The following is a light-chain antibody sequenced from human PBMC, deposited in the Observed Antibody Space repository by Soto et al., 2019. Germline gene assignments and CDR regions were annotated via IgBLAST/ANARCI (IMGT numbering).Light chain of an antibody. CDR2: EVS. CDR1: SSDVGGYNY. CDR3: SSYTRSRTWV. J-gene: IGLJ3*02. Sequence: QSALTQPASVSGSPGQSITISCTGTSSDVGGYNYVSWYQQHPGKAPKLMIYEVSNRPSGVSNRFSGSKSGNTASLTISGLQAEDGADYYCSSYTRSRTWVFGGGPKLPFL. V-gene: IGLV2-14*01.